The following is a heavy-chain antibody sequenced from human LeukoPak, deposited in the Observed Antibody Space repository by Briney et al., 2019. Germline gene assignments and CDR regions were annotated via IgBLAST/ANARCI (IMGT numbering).Heavy chain of an antibody. J-gene: IGHJ4*02. CDR3: ARDMSLLWFGDPFDY. D-gene: IGHD3-10*01. V-gene: IGHV3-48*02. CDR2: ISSSSSVL. CDR1: GFTFNRYS. Sequence: GGSLRLSCAASGFTFNRYSMNWVRQAPGRGLEWISYISSSSSVLYYADSVKGRFTFSRDNARNSLYLQMNSLRDEDTAVYYCARDMSLLWFGDPFDYWGQGTLVTVSS.